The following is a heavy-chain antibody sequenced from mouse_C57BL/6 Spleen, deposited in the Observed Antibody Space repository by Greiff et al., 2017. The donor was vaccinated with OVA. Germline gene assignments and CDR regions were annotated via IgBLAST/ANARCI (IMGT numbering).Heavy chain of an antibody. D-gene: IGHD2-4*01. CDR2: INPNNGGT. Sequence: VQLQQSGPELVKPGASVKMSCKASGYTFTDYNMHWVKQSHGKSLEWIGYINPNNGGTSYNQKFKGKATLTVNKSSSTAYMELRSLTSEDSAVYYCARSYYDYDLHFDYWGQGTTLTVSS. CDR1: GYTFTDYN. V-gene: IGHV1-22*01. CDR3: ARSYYDYDLHFDY. J-gene: IGHJ2*01.